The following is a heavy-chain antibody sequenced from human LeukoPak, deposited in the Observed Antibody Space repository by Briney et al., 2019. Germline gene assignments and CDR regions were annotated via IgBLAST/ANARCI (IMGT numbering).Heavy chain of an antibody. V-gene: IGHV3-30*18. CDR1: GFTFSSYG. D-gene: IGHD6-19*01. J-gene: IGHJ4*02. CDR3: AKDQGYSSGCLDY. CDR2: ISYDGSNK. Sequence: QPGGSLRLSCAASGFTFSSYGMHWVRQAPGKGLEGVAVISYDGSNKYYADSVKGRFTISRDNSKNTLYLQMNSLRAEDTAVYYCAKDQGYSSGCLDYWGQGTLVTVSS.